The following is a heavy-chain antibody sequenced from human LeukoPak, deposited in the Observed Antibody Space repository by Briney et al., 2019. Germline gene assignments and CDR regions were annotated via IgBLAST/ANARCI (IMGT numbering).Heavy chain of an antibody. CDR1: GFTFSNAW. CDR2: IKSKTDGGTT. V-gene: IGHV3-15*07. Sequence: GGSLRLSCAASGFTFSNAWMNWVRQAPGRGLEWVGRIKSKTDGGTTDYAAPVKGRFTISRDDSKNTLYLQMNSLKTEDTAVYYCTTCRGSYPLPYYGMDVWGQGTTVTVSS. J-gene: IGHJ6*02. CDR3: TTCRGSYPLPYYGMDV. D-gene: IGHD1-26*01.